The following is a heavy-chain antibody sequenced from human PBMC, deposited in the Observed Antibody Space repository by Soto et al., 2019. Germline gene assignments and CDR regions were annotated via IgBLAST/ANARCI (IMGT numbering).Heavy chain of an antibody. CDR1: GYTFTSYG. CDR3: ARGRYGDY. Sequence: QVHLVQSGAEVKKPGASVKVSCKCSGYTFTSYGITWVRQAPGQGLEWMGWISAHNGNTDYAQKLQGSVTVTRDTSTSTAYMELRGVRSDDTAVYYWARGRYGDYWGQGALVTVSS. J-gene: IGHJ4*02. V-gene: IGHV1-18*01. CDR2: ISAHNGNT. D-gene: IGHD1-1*01.